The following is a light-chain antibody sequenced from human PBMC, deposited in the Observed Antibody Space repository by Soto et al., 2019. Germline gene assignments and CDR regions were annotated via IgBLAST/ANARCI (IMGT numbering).Light chain of an antibody. CDR3: QPYDNLPTFT. CDR2: DAS. Sequence: DIQMTQSPSSLSASVGDRVTITCQASQDISNHLNWYQQKPGKAPKLLIYDASSLETGVPSSFSGSGSGTDFTFTITSLRPEDIATYYCQPYDNLPTFTFGPGTKVDIK. CDR1: QDISNH. V-gene: IGKV1-33*01. J-gene: IGKJ3*01.